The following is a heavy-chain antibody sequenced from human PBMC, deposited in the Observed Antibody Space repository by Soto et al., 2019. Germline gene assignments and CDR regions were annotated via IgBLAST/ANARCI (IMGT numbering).Heavy chain of an antibody. Sequence: VQLLESGGGLVQPGRSLRLSCAASGFTFSNYGMKWVRQAPGKGLEWVSGIDGIGSSTYYADSVKGRFTISRDNSKNTLFLQMNSLIAEDTALYYCAGGLDYGGQGSLVTVAS. CDR1: GFTFSNYG. J-gene: IGHJ4*02. D-gene: IGHD2-15*01. CDR3: AGGLDY. CDR2: IDGIGSST. V-gene: IGHV3-23*01.